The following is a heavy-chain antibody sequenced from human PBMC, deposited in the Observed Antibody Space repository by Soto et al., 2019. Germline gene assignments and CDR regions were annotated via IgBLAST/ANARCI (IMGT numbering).Heavy chain of an antibody. D-gene: IGHD3-3*01. J-gene: IGHJ4*02. CDR1: GYAYTVYH. V-gene: IGHV1-18*04. CDR2: ISANNGNT. Sequence: KLSWRTAGYAYTVYHMGWVRQTKGKGLEWMGWISANNGNTNYAQKLQGRVTMTTDTSTSTAYMELRSLRSDDTAVYYCARDTGSYDFWSGSAYWGQGTLVTVSS. CDR3: ARDTGSYDFWSGSAY.